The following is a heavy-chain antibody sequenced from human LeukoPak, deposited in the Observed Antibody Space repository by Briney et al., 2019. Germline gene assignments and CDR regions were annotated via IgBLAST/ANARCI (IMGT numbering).Heavy chain of an antibody. V-gene: IGHV3-74*01. CDR3: ARSAADAFDY. CDR2: INSDGAT. Sequence: PGGSLRLSCAASGFTFRSYWMHWVRQVPGKGLVWVSLINSDGATSHADSVKGRFTISRDNAKNTLYLQMNSLRAEDTAVYYCARSAADAFDYWGQGTLVTVSS. CDR1: GFTFRSYW. J-gene: IGHJ4*02.